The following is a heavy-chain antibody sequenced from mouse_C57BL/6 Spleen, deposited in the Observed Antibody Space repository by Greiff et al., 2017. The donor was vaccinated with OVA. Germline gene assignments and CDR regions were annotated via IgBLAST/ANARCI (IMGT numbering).Heavy chain of an antibody. D-gene: IGHD1-1*01. Sequence: QLQQPGTELVKPGASVKLSCKASGYTFTSYWMHWVKQRPGQGLEWIGNINPSNGGTNYNEKFKSKATLTVDKSSSTAYMQLSSLTSEDSAVYYCARDYYYGSPWYFDVWGTGTTVTVSS. V-gene: IGHV1-53*01. J-gene: IGHJ1*03. CDR3: ARDYYYGSPWYFDV. CDR1: GYTFTSYW. CDR2: INPSNGGT.